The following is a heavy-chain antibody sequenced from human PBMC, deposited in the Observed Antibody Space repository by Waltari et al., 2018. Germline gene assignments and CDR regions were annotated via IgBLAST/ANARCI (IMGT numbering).Heavy chain of an antibody. V-gene: IGHV4-38-2*01. Sequence: QVQLQESGPGLVKPSETLSLTCAVSGYSISSGYYWGWIRQPPGKGLEWIGSIYHSGSTYYNPSLKSRVTISGDTSKNQFSLKLSSVTAADTAVYYCARRDNYDSTGPFDYWGQGTLVTVSS. J-gene: IGHJ4*02. CDR1: GYSISSGYY. D-gene: IGHD3-22*01. CDR3: ARRDNYDSTGPFDY. CDR2: IYHSGST.